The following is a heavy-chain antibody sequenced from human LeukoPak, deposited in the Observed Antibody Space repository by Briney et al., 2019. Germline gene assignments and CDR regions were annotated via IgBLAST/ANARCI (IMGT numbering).Heavy chain of an antibody. V-gene: IGHV4-30-2*01. CDR1: GGSISSGGYS. J-gene: IGHJ5*02. CDR2: IYHSGST. CDR3: ARRGGATYLYNWFDP. D-gene: IGHD5-12*01. Sequence: ASETLSLTCAVSGGSISSGGYSWSWLRQPPGKGLEWIGYIYHSGSTYYNPSLKSRVTISVDRSKNQFSLKLSSVTAADTAVYYCARRGGATYLYNWFDPWGQGTLVTVSS.